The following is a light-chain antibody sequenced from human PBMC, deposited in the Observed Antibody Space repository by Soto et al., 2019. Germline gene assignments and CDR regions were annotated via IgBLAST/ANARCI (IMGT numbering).Light chain of an antibody. J-gene: IGLJ1*01. V-gene: IGLV2-14*01. CDR3: CSYAGSYTYV. Sequence: QSALTQPASVSGSPGQSITISCSGTSSDVGSYDYVSWYQQHPGKAPKLMIYEVSNRPSGVSYRFSGTKSGNTASLTISGLQAEDEAEYYCCSYAGSYTYVFGTGTKLTVL. CDR2: EVS. CDR1: SSDVGSYDY.